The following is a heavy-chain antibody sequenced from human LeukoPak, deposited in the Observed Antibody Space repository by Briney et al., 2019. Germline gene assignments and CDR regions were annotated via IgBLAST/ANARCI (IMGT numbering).Heavy chain of an antibody. CDR2: IYYSGST. Sequence: SETLSLTCTVSGGSISSYYWSWIRQPAGKGLEWIGYIYYSGSTNYNPSLKSRVTISVDTSKNQFSPKLSSVTAADTAVYYCARHSTFFGVVIIKGRVRGPFDYWGQGTLVTVSS. V-gene: IGHV4-59*08. J-gene: IGHJ4*02. D-gene: IGHD3-3*01. CDR3: ARHSTFFGVVIIKGRVRGPFDY. CDR1: GGSISSYY.